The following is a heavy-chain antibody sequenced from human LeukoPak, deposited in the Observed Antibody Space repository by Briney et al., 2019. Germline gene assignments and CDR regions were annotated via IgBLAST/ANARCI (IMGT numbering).Heavy chain of an antibody. CDR2: LSGLGGVT. J-gene: IGHJ5*02. Sequence: GGSLRLSCAASGFTFSSYAMSWARQAPGKGLEWVSALSGLGGVTYYADSVKGRFTISRDNSKSTVFLQMNGLRAEDTAVYYCAEEGGAAYNLNYFDPWGQGALVTVSS. CDR3: AEEGGAAYNLNYFDP. D-gene: IGHD1-1*01. V-gene: IGHV3-23*01. CDR1: GFTFSSYA.